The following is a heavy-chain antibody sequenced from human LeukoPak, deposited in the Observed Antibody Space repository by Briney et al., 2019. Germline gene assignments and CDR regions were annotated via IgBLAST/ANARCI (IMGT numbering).Heavy chain of an antibody. CDR2: INGGGVTT. D-gene: IGHD6-25*01. CDR1: GFTFSNYG. Sequence: GGSLRLSCAASGFTFSNYGMSWVRQAPGKGLEWVSAINGGGVTTYYADSVKGRLTISRDNSKNTLYLQMNSLRDEDAAVYYCARRLSGTSPFDLWGQGTLVTVSS. CDR3: ARRLSGTSPFDL. J-gene: IGHJ4*02. V-gene: IGHV3-23*01.